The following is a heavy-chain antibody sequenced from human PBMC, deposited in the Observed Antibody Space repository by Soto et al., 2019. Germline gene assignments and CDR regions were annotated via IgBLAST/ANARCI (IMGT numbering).Heavy chain of an antibody. V-gene: IGHV3-33*01. D-gene: IGHD5-18*01. J-gene: IGHJ4*02. CDR2: IWSDGSNK. CDR1: GFTFSTYG. Sequence: GGSLRLSCAASGFTFSTYGMHWVRQAPGKGLEWVAIIWSDGSNKYYTDSVKGRFTISRDNSKNTLYLQMNSLRAEDTAVYYCARDRGPGYSYGFYFDYWGQGALVTVSS. CDR3: ARDRGPGYSYGFYFDY.